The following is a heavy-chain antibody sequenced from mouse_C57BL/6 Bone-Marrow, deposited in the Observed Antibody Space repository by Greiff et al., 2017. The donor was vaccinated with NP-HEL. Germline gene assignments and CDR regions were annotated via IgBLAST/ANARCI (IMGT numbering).Heavy chain of an antibody. CDR1: GYTFTDYN. CDR3: ARRGLRRGFAY. V-gene: IGHV1-18*01. CDR2: INPNNGGT. J-gene: IGHJ3*01. Sequence: EVQRQQSGPELVKPGASVKIPCKASGYTFTDYNMDWVKQSHGKSLEWIGDINPNNGGTIYNQKFKGKATLTVDKSSSTAYMELRSLTSEDTAVYYCARRGLRRGFAYWGQGTLVTVSA. D-gene: IGHD2-4*01.